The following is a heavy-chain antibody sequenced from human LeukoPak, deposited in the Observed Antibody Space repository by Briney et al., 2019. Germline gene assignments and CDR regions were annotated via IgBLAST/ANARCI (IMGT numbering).Heavy chain of an antibody. D-gene: IGHD5-24*01. CDR2: IKPDGSEK. CDR1: GFSFTTSW. Sequence: PGGSLRLSCAASGFSFTTSWMNWVRQAPGKGLEWVASIKPDGSEKYYVDSVEGRFTISRDNAKNSLYLQMNSLRAEDLAVYYCARDRGWLQFDYWGQGTLVTVSS. V-gene: IGHV3-7*04. CDR3: ARDRGWLQFDY. J-gene: IGHJ4*02.